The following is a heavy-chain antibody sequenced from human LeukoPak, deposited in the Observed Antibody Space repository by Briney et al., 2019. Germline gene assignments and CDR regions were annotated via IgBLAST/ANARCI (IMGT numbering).Heavy chain of an antibody. Sequence: SETLSLTCTVSGGSISSYYLNWIRPPPGKGLEWIGYIYYSGSTNYNPSLKSRVTISVDTSKNQFSLKLSSVTDADTAVYYCVSRGYSYGNFDYWGQGTLVTVSS. J-gene: IGHJ4*02. D-gene: IGHD5-18*01. V-gene: IGHV4-59*08. CDR3: VSRGYSYGNFDY. CDR2: IYYSGST. CDR1: GGSISSYY.